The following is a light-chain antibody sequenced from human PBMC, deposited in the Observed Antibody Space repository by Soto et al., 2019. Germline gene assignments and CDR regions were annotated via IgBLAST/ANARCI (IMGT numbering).Light chain of an antibody. CDR1: QTIITW. CDR2: DAS. CDR3: QQYTNTNNPWM. V-gene: IGKV1-5*01. J-gene: IGKJ1*01. Sequence: DIQVTQSPPTLCASVGDRVTVACRSSQTIITWMAWYQQKPGKAPKLLVYDASTVQSGVASRFSGSGSGTEFTLIISGLQPDDSATYYCQQYTNTNNPWMFGQGTKVDI.